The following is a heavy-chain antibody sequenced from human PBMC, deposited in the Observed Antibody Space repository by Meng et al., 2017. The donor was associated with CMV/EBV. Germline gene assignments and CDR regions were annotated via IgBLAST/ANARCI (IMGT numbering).Heavy chain of an antibody. CDR2: IYYSGST. D-gene: IGHD2-2*01. CDR3: ARVVVPAAMRYNWFDP. CDR1: GGSISSSSYY. V-gene: IGHV4-39*07. Sequence: QLQLQESGPGLVKPSETLSLTCTVSGGSISSSSYYWGWIRQPPGKGLEWIGSIYYSGSTYYNPSLKSRVTISVDTSKNQFSLKLSSVTAADTAVYYCARVVVPAAMRYNWFDPWGQGTRVTVDS. J-gene: IGHJ5*02.